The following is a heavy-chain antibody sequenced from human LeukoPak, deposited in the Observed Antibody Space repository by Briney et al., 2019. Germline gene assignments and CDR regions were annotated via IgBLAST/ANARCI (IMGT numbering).Heavy chain of an antibody. CDR3: AGGGGGSGWSHRYYFDY. Sequence: SETLSLTCTVSGGSVSSGSYYWSWIRQPPGKGLEWIGYIYYSGSTNYNPSLKSRVTISVDTSKNQFSLKLSSVTAADPAVYYCAGGGGGSGWSHRYYFDYWGQGTLVTVSS. CDR1: GGSVSSGSYY. V-gene: IGHV4-61*01. J-gene: IGHJ4*02. D-gene: IGHD6-19*01. CDR2: IYYSGST.